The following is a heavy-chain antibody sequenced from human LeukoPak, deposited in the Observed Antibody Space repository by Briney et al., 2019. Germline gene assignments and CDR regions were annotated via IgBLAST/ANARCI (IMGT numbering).Heavy chain of an antibody. Sequence: GGSLRLSCSASGFTFSSYAMHWVRQAPGRGLEYVSGIKSNGGSTYYADSVKGRFTISRDNSKNTLYLQMRSLRAEDTAVYYCVKGGVVTTRALDYWGQGTLVTASS. D-gene: IGHD4-23*01. J-gene: IGHJ4*02. V-gene: IGHV3-64D*06. CDR2: IKSNGGST. CDR1: GFTFSSYA. CDR3: VKGGVVTTRALDY.